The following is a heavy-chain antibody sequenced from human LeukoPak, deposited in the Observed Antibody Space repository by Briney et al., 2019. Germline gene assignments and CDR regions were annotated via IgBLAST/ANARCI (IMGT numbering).Heavy chain of an antibody. V-gene: IGHV4-59*01. Sequence: SETLSLTCTVSGGSISSYYRSWIRQPPGKGLEWIGYIYYSGSTNYNPSLKSRVTISVDTSKNQFSLKLSSVTAADTAVYYCARSKRDPYGVIPDYWGQGTLVTVSS. CDR2: IYYSGST. CDR3: ARSKRDPYGVIPDY. D-gene: IGHD3-10*01. J-gene: IGHJ4*02. CDR1: GGSISSYY.